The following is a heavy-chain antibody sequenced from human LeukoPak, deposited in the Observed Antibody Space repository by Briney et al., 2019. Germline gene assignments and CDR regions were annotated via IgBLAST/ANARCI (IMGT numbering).Heavy chain of an antibody. CDR2: ISYDGSNK. Sequence: PGGSLRLSCTASGFIFSSFGMHWVRQAPGKGLEWVAVISYDGSNKYYADSVKGRFTISRDNSKNTLYLQMNSLRAEDTAVYYCAGTYYYDSSGYPSFDYWGQGTLVTVSS. V-gene: IGHV3-30*03. D-gene: IGHD3-22*01. J-gene: IGHJ4*02. CDR1: GFIFSSFG. CDR3: AGTYYYDSSGYPSFDY.